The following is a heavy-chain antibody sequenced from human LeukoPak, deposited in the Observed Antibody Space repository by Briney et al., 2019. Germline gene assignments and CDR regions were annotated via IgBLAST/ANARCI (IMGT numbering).Heavy chain of an antibody. CDR1: GFTFSSYA. V-gene: IGHV3-30-3*01. J-gene: IGHJ4*02. CDR3: TKGSSSGWSGDYLDY. D-gene: IGHD6-19*01. CDR2: ISYDGSNK. Sequence: GGSLRLSCAASGFTFSSYAIHWVRQAPGKGLEWVAVISYDGSNKYYADSVKGRFTISRDNSKNTLYLQMNSLRAEDTAVYYCTKGSSSGWSGDYLDYWGQGTLVTVSS.